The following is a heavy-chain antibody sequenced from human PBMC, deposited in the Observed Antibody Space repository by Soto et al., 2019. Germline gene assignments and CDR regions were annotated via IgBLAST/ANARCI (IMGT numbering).Heavy chain of an antibody. CDR3: ATRNTEGSGYYHTFDY. V-gene: IGHV1-24*01. Sequence: ASVKVSCKVSGYTLAELSMHWVRQAPGKGLEWMGGFDPEDGETIYAQKFQGRVTMTEDTSTDTAYMELSSLRSEDTAVYYCATRNTEGSGYYHTFDYWGQGTLVTVSS. CDR1: GYTLAELS. D-gene: IGHD3-3*01. CDR2: FDPEDGET. J-gene: IGHJ4*02.